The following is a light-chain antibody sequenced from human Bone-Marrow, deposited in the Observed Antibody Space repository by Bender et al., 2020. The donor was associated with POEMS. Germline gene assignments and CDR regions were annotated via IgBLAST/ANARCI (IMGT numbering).Light chain of an antibody. CDR3: NSYTSSSTRV. J-gene: IGLJ3*02. V-gene: IGLV1-40*01. Sequence: QSVLTQPPSVSGAPGQRVTISCTGSSSNTGSGYDINWYQHLPGTAPKLLIYGYNNRPSGVPDRFSGSKSGTSASLAITGLQAEDEADYYCNSYTSSSTRVFGGGTRLTVL. CDR2: GYN. CDR1: SSNTGSGYD.